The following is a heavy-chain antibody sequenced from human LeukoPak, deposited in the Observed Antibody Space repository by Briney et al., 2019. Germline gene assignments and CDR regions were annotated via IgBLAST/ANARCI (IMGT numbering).Heavy chain of an antibody. D-gene: IGHD3-22*01. CDR2: ISGSGGST. CDR1: GFTFSSYA. Sequence: PGGSLRLSCAASGFTFSSYAMSWVRQAPGKGLEWVSAISGSGGSTYYADSVKGRFTISRDNSKNTLYLQMNSLRAEDAAVYYCAKVPYYDSSGYHWGQGTLVTVSS. V-gene: IGHV3-23*01. CDR3: AKVPYYDSSGYH. J-gene: IGHJ4*02.